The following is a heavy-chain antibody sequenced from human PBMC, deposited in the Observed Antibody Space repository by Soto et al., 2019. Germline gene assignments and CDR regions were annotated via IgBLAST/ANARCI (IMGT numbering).Heavy chain of an antibody. CDR2: IYYSGST. Sequence: SETLSLTCTVSGGSISSYYWRWIRQPPGKGLEWIGYIYYSGSTNYNPSLKSRVTISVDTSKNQFSLKLSSVTAADTAVYYCARASDYYDSSGYYPSFDYWGQGTLVTVSS. CDR3: ARASDYYDSSGYYPSFDY. D-gene: IGHD3-22*01. J-gene: IGHJ4*02. CDR1: GGSISSYY. V-gene: IGHV4-59*01.